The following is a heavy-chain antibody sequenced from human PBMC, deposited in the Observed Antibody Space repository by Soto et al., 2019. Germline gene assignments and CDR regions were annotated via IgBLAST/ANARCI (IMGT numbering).Heavy chain of an antibody. Sequence: QVQLVQSGAEVKKPGASVKVSCKASGYTFTSYGISWVRQAPGQGLEWMGWISAYNGNTNYAQKLQGRVTMTTDTSTSTAYMELRSLRSDDTAVYYCARDGCGGGDCYPLDYYGMDVWGQGTTVTVSS. CDR1: GYTFTSYG. J-gene: IGHJ6*02. V-gene: IGHV1-18*01. CDR2: ISAYNGNT. CDR3: ARDGCGGGDCYPLDYYGMDV. D-gene: IGHD2-21*02.